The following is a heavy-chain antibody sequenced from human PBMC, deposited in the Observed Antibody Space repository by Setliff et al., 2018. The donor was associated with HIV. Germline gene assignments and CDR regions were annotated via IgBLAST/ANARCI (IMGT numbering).Heavy chain of an antibody. D-gene: IGHD2-15*01. Sequence: ETLSLTCTVSGGSISTYYWSWIRQPAGKGLEWIGRVSTSGSTKYNPSLKSRVTMSLDTSKNEFSLKLSSVTAADTAVYYCARGQYCGGGSCYSPSYNWFDPWGQGTLVTVSS. J-gene: IGHJ5*02. CDR3: ARGQYCGGGSCYSPSYNWFDP. V-gene: IGHV4-4*07. CDR1: GGSISTYY. CDR2: VSTSGST.